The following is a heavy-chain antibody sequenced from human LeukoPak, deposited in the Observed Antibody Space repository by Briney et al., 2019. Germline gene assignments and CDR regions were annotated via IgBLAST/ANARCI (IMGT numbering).Heavy chain of an antibody. D-gene: IGHD4-23*01. Sequence: GGSLRLSCAASGYTFSSYGMHWVRQAPGKGLEWVAFIRYDGSNKYYADSVKGRFTISRDNSKNTLYLQMNSLRAEDTAVYYCARRAGGYSHPYDYWGQGILVTVSS. V-gene: IGHV3-30*02. CDR2: IRYDGSNK. J-gene: IGHJ4*02. CDR3: ARRAGGYSHPYDY. CDR1: GYTFSSYG.